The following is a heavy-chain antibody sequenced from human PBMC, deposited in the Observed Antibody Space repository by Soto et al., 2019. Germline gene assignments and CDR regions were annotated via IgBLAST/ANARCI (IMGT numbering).Heavy chain of an antibody. Sequence: SETLSLPCPFSGCSISSGGYYWSWIRQHPGKGLEWIGYIYYSGSTYYNPSLKSRVTISVDTSKNQFSLKLSSVTAADTAVYYCARVTRGYGMDVWGQGTTVTVSS. CDR3: ARVTRGYGMDV. V-gene: IGHV4-31*03. CDR2: IYYSGST. D-gene: IGHD3-10*01. CDR1: GCSISSGGYY. J-gene: IGHJ6*02.